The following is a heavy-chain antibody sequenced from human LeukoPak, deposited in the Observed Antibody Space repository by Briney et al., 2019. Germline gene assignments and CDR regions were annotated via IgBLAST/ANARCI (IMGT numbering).Heavy chain of an antibody. V-gene: IGHV3-48*03. D-gene: IGHD3-16*01. CDR3: AKDRDDYVWGSYLGAFDI. CDR2: ISSSSSSI. CDR1: GFTFSSYE. J-gene: IGHJ3*02. Sequence: PGGSLRLSCAASGFTFSSYEMNWVRQAPGKGLEWVSYISSSSSSIYYADSVKGRFTISRDNAQNSLYLQMNSLRAEDTAVFYCAKDRDDYVWGSYLGAFDIWGQGTMVTVSS.